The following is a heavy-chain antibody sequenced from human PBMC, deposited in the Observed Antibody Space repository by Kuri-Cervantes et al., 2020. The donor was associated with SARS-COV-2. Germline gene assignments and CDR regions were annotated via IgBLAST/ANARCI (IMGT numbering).Heavy chain of an antibody. J-gene: IGHJ4*02. CDR3: ARAVLGVVAYFDY. CDR1: GITFSSYW. V-gene: IGHV3-7*04. CDR2: IKQDGSEK. D-gene: IGHD3-3*01. Sequence: ETLSLTCAGSGITFSSYWMNWVRQAPGKGLEWVANIKQDGSEKYYVDSVKGRFTISRDNAKNSLYLQMNSLRAEDTAVYYCARAVLGVVAYFDYWGQGTLVTVSS.